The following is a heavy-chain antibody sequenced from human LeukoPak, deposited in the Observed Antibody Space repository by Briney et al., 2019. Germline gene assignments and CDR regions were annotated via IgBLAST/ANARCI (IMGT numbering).Heavy chain of an antibody. V-gene: IGHV4-59*01. Sequence: SETLSLTCTVSGGSISSYYWSWIRQPPGKGLEWIGYIYYSGSTNYNPSLKSRVTISVDTSKNQFSLKLSSVTAADTAVYYCARVKYSWNDVRWFDPWGQGTLVTVSS. CDR1: GGSISSYY. CDR2: IYYSGST. J-gene: IGHJ5*02. CDR3: ARVKYSWNDVRWFDP. D-gene: IGHD1-20*01.